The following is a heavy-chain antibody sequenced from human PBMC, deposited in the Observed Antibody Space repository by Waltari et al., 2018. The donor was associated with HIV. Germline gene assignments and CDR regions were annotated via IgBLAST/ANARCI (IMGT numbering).Heavy chain of an antibody. J-gene: IGHJ5*02. D-gene: IGHD3-3*01. V-gene: IGHV1-46*01. CDR3: ARGGHYDFWSGPAEALDP. Sequence: QVQLVQSGAEVKKPGASVKVSCQASGYTFTSYYMHWMRQPPGQGLEWMGIINPSGGSTSYAQKFQGRVTMTRDTSTSTVYMELSSLRSEDTAVYYCARGGHYDFWSGPAEALDPWGQGTLVTVSS. CDR1: GYTFTSYY. CDR2: INPSGGST.